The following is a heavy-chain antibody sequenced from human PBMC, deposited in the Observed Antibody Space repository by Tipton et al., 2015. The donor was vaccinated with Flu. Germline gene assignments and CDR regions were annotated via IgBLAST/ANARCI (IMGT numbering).Heavy chain of an antibody. CDR2: VKDDGTLT. D-gene: IGHD3-22*01. CDR3: AKGLHYYDSSGYYYVDLYWYFDL. CDR1: GFSFSNSD. V-gene: IGHV3-30*02. Sequence: SGFSFSNSDMHWVRQAPGKGLEWVALVKDDGTLTYYADSVKGRFTISRDNSKNTLYLQMNSLRAEDTAVYYCAKGLHYYDSSGYYYVDLYWYFDLWGRGTLVTVSS. J-gene: IGHJ2*01.